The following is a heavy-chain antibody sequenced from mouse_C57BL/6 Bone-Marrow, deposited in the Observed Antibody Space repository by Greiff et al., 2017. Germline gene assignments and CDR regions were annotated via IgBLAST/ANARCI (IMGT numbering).Heavy chain of an antibody. J-gene: IGHJ2*01. D-gene: IGHD3-1*01. V-gene: IGHV1-55*01. CDR3: AKPLGETFDY. CDR2: IYPGSGST. Sequence: VQLQQPGAELVKPGASVKMSCKASGYTFTSYWITWVKQRPGQGLEWIGDIYPGSGSTNYNEKFKSKATLTVDTSSTTAYMQLSRLPSEDSAVYYSAKPLGETFDYWGQGTTLTVSS. CDR1: GYTFTSYW.